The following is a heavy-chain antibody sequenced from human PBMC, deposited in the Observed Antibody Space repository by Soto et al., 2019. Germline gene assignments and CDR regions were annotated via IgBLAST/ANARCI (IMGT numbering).Heavy chain of an antibody. Sequence: SETLSLTCPVSGFSISSYYWSWIRQPPGKGLEWIGYIYYSGSTNYNPSLKSRVTISVDTSKNQFSLKLSSVTAADTAMYYCARVYYGSGKDLYWFDPWGQGTLVTVSS. CDR3: ARVYYGSGKDLYWFDP. J-gene: IGHJ5*02. CDR2: IYYSGST. V-gene: IGHV4-59*01. D-gene: IGHD3-10*01. CDR1: GFSISSYY.